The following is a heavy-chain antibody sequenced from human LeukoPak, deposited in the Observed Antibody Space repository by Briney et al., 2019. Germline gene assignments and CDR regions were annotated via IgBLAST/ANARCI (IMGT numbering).Heavy chain of an antibody. J-gene: IGHJ4*02. CDR1: GGSISSSSYY. Sequence: SETLSLTCTVSGGSISSSSYYWGWSRQPPGKGLEWIGSIYYSGSTYNHPSLKSRVTISVDTSKNQFSLKLGSVTAADTAVYYCARSSIVGASTDYWGQGTLVTVSS. D-gene: IGHD1-26*01. V-gene: IGHV4-39*01. CDR3: ARSSIVGASTDY. CDR2: IYYSGST.